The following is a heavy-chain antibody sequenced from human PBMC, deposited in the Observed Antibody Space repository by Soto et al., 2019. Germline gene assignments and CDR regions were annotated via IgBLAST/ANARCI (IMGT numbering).Heavy chain of an antibody. D-gene: IGHD2-2*01. Sequence: PGGSLRLSCAASGFPFDDYAMHWVRQAPGKGLEWVSGISWNSGSIGYADSVKGRFTISRDNAKSSLYLQMNSLRAEDTALYYCAKDMGYCSSTSCYDAFDIWGQGTMVTVSS. CDR1: GFPFDDYA. CDR3: AKDMGYCSSTSCYDAFDI. V-gene: IGHV3-9*01. J-gene: IGHJ3*02. CDR2: ISWNSGSI.